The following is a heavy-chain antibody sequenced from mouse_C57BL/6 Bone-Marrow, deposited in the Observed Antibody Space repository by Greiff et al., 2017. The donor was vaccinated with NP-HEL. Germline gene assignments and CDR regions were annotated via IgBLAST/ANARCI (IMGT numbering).Heavy chain of an antibody. CDR1: GYTFTSYW. CDR3: ARSYYSNYPYYYAMDY. J-gene: IGHJ4*01. D-gene: IGHD2-5*01. Sequence: VQLQQPGAELVKPGASVKLSCKASGYTFTSYWMHWVKQRPGQGLEWIGMIHPNSGSTNYNEKFKSKATLTVDKSSSTAYMQLSSLTTEDSAVYYCARSYYSNYPYYYAMDYWGQGTSVTVSS. CDR2: IHPNSGST. V-gene: IGHV1-64*01.